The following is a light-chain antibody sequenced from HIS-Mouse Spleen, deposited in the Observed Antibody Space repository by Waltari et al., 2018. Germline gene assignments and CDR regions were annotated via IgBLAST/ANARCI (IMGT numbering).Light chain of an antibody. J-gene: IGLJ2*01. Sequence: SYELTQPPSVSVSPGQTARITCSGDALPKKYAYWYQQKSGQAPVLVIYEDSKRPSGIPERFSGSSSGTMATLTISGAQVEDEAAYYCYSTDSSGNHRVFGGGTKLTVL. CDR2: EDS. V-gene: IGLV3-10*01. CDR3: YSTDSSGNHRV. CDR1: ALPKKY.